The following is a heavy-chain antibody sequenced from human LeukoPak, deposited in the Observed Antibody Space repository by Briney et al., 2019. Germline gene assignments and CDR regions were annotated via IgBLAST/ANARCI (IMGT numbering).Heavy chain of an antibody. CDR2: INPNSGGT. J-gene: IGHJ6*03. CDR1: GYTFTGYY. D-gene: IGHD3-22*01. V-gene: IGHV1-2*02. Sequence: ASVKVSCKASGYTFTGYYMHWVRQAPGQGLEWMGWINPNSGGTNYAQKFQGRVTMTRDTSISTAYMELSRLRSDDTAVYYCARGSQYYYDSSGYSPNTWGMDVWGKGTTVTVSS. CDR3: ARGSQYYYDSSGYSPNTWGMDV.